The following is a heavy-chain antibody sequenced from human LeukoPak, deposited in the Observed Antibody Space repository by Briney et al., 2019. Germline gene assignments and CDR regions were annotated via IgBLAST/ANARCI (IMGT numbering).Heavy chain of an antibody. V-gene: IGHV4-59*08. CDR1: GVPINDYY. D-gene: IGHD3-10*01. Sequence: SETLSLTCTVSGVPINDYYWSWIRQPPGKGLEYIGYIYYSGSTNYNPSLKSRVTISIDTSKSHFSLKLSSVTAADTAVYYCARRFDLWGQGTMVTVSS. CDR3: ARRFDL. J-gene: IGHJ3*01. CDR2: IYYSGST.